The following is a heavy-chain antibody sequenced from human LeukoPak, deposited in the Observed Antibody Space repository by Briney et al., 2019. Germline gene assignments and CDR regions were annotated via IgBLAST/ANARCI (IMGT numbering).Heavy chain of an antibody. CDR1: GFTFSDYY. Sequence: GGSLRLSCAASGFTFSDYYMTWIRQAPGKGLEWVSWISSSGSTIYYADSVKGRFTISRDNAKNSLCLQMNSLRAEDTAVYYCARDRYSGSYPLDVWGKGTTVTVSS. D-gene: IGHD1-26*01. CDR3: ARDRYSGSYPLDV. V-gene: IGHV3-11*04. J-gene: IGHJ6*04. CDR2: ISSSGSTI.